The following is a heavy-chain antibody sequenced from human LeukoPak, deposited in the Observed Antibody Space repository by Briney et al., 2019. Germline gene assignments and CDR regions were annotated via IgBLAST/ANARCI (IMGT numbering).Heavy chain of an antibody. CDR2: IRSEAHDTTP. CDR1: GFTFGDYG. CDR3: SRAAGYDFILEY. D-gene: IGHD5-12*01. Sequence: GGSLRLSCTASGFTFGDYGMSWFRQAPGKGLEGVGFIRSEAHDTTPQYGASVQGIFTISKDDSRRIAFLRMSSLKTEDTAVYYCSRAAGYDFILEYWGQGTLVTVSS. J-gene: IGHJ4*02. V-gene: IGHV3-49*03.